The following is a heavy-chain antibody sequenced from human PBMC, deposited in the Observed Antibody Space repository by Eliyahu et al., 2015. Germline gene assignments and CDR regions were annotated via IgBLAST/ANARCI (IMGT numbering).Heavy chain of an antibody. Sequence: QVXLVESGGGLVKPGGSLRLSCAASXFXFSXYYMGWXRQAPGKGXEWVSYISPSSSXIKYADSVQGRFTISRDNAKNSLFLQMTSLRVEDTALYYCARPGTSFNWFDPWGQGTLVTVSS. CDR3: ARPGTSFNWFDP. V-gene: IGHV3-11*06. CDR2: ISPSSSXI. J-gene: IGHJ5*02. CDR1: XFXFSXYY. D-gene: IGHD6-13*01.